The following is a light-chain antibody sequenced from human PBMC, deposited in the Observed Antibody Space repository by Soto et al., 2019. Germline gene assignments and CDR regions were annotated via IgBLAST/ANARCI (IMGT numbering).Light chain of an antibody. CDR1: PAIASF. J-gene: IGKJ1*01. CDR2: GAS. CDR3: QQLNGYPWT. Sequence: IQLTPSPSSLSASGGDRVTITCRASPAIASFLSWYQQKPGTAPKLLIYGASTLQSGVPSRFSGSRSGTDYTLTIASLQPEDVATYYCQQLNGYPWTFGQGTKVEIK. V-gene: IGKV1-9*01.